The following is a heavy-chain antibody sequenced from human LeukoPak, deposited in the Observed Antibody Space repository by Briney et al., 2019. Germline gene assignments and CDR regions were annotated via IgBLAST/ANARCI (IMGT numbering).Heavy chain of an antibody. J-gene: IGHJ5*02. Sequence: PSETLSLTCTVSGGSIRSTNFYWSWIRQPPGKGLEWIGYIYYSGSTNYNPSLKSRVTISVDTSKNQFSLKLSSVTAADTAVYYCARSSRYFDWLLGGNWFDPWGQGTLVTVSS. D-gene: IGHD3-9*01. CDR3: ARSSRYFDWLLGGNWFDP. V-gene: IGHV4-61*01. CDR2: IYYSGST. CDR1: GGSIRSTNFY.